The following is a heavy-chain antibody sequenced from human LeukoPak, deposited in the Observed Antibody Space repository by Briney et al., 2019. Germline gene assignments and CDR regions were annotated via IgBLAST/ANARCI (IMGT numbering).Heavy chain of an antibody. D-gene: IGHD6-13*01. Sequence: PGGSLRLSCAASGFTFSSYGMHWVRQAPGKGLEWVAVISYDGSNKYYADSVKGRFTISRDDSKSIAYLQMNSLKTEDTAVYYCASSSWYYQGDYWGQGTLVTVSS. J-gene: IGHJ4*02. V-gene: IGHV3-30*03. CDR2: ISYDGSNK. CDR3: ASSSWYYQGDY. CDR1: GFTFSSYG.